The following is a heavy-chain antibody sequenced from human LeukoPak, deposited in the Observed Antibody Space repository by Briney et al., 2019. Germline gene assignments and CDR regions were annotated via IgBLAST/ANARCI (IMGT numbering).Heavy chain of an antibody. D-gene: IGHD3-10*01. Sequence: SETLSLTCTVSGGSISSYYWSWIRQPPGKGLEWIGYIYYSGSTNYNPSLKSRVTISVDTSKNQFSLKLSSVTAADTAIYYCARGGYYGSGNDFRFDPWGQGTLVTVSS. CDR3: ARGGYYGSGNDFRFDP. CDR1: GGSISSYY. V-gene: IGHV4-59*01. CDR2: IYYSGST. J-gene: IGHJ5*02.